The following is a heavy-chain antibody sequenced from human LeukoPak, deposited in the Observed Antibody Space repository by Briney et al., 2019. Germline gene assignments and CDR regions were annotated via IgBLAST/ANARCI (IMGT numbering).Heavy chain of an antibody. V-gene: IGHV3-30*18. CDR1: GFIFTSYG. D-gene: IGHD3-22*01. J-gene: IGHJ4*02. Sequence: GGSLRLSCAASGFIFTSYGIHWVRQAPGKGLEWVAVISYDGSNKYYADSVKGRFTISRDNSKNTLYLQMNSLRAEDTAVYYCAKGGSYYDSRLDYWGQGTLVTVSS. CDR3: AKGGSYYDSRLDY. CDR2: ISYDGSNK.